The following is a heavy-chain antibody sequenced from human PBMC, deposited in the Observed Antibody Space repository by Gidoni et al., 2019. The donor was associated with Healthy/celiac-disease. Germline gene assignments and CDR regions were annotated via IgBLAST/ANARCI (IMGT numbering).Heavy chain of an antibody. J-gene: IGHJ6*02. CDR3: AKGKETAAIKGYGMDV. CDR1: GFPFSSSA. V-gene: IGHV3-23*01. CDR2: ISGSGGST. Sequence: EGPLLGSGGGLVRPGGSLRPPCAAPGFPFSSSAMSWVRQAPGKGREWVSAISGSGGSTYYADSVKGRFTISRDNSKNTLYLQMNSLRAEDTAVYYCAKGKETAAIKGYGMDVWGQGTTVTVSS. D-gene: IGHD2-2*01.